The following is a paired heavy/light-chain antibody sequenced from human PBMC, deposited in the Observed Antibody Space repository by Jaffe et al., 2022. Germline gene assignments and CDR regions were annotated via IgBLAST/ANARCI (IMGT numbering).Light chain of an antibody. Sequence: SYVLTQPPSVSVAPGQTARITCGGNDIGSKSVHWYQQKPGQAPVLVVYDDTDRPSGIPERFSASNSENTATLIISRVEAGDEADYYCQVFDISSDHFFGGGTKLTVL. CDR2: DDT. CDR3: QVFDISSDHF. V-gene: IGLV3-21*02. J-gene: IGLJ2*01. CDR1: DIGSKS.
Heavy chain of an antibody. D-gene: IGHD3-9*01. V-gene: IGHV1-18*01. J-gene: IGHJ4*02. Sequence: QVQLVQSGAEVKKPGASVKVSCKASGYTFVDFPISWVRQAPGQGLEWMGWISSYNGDTKYARKLQGRVTMTTDTSTSTAYVELRSLTSDDTAVYYCARDRRAYDILTGYFMVYYSDYWGQGTLVTVSS. CDR3: ARDRRAYDILTGYFMVYYSDY. CDR1: GYTFVDFP. CDR2: ISSYNGDT.